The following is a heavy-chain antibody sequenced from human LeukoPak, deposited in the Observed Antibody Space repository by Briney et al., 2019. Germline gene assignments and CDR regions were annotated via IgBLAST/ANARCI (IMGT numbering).Heavy chain of an antibody. CDR1: GGSISSYY. CDR2: IYYSGST. J-gene: IGHJ4*02. Sequence: KPSETLSLTWTVSGGSISSYYWSWIRQPPGKGLEWIGYIYYSGSTNYNPSLKSRVTISVDTSKNQFSLKLSSVTAADTAVYYCARHSSIAVAVDYWGQGTLVTVSS. V-gene: IGHV4-59*08. D-gene: IGHD6-19*01. CDR3: ARHSSIAVAVDY.